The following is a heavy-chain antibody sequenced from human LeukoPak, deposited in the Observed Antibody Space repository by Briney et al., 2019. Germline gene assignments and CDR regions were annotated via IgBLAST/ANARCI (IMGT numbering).Heavy chain of an antibody. CDR3: ARGPNWYYNS. CDR1: GGSVNSGSYY. J-gene: IGHJ4*02. Sequence: SETLSLTCTVSGGSVNSGSYYWSWIRQPPGKGLEWIGYIYYSGSTNYNPSLKSRVTISVDTSKNQFSLQLTSVTAADTAVYYCARGPNWYYNSWGQGTLVTVS. CDR2: IYYSGST. V-gene: IGHV4-61*01. D-gene: IGHD1-7*01.